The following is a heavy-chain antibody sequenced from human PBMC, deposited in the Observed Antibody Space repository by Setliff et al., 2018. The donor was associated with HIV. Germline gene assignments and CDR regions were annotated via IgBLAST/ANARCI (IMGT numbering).Heavy chain of an antibody. V-gene: IGHV1-69*13. Sequence: SVKVSCKSSGGTFSDYAFSWVRQAPAQGLEWMGGVIPIFDKTTDAQKFQGRVTITADEATNTVFMERSNLRSDDTAVYYCARDRPHQHYFELYSFYYMELWGKGTTVTV. J-gene: IGHJ6*03. CDR1: GGTFSDYA. D-gene: IGHD3-10*01. CDR2: VIPIFDKT. CDR3: ARDRPHQHYFELYSFYYMEL.